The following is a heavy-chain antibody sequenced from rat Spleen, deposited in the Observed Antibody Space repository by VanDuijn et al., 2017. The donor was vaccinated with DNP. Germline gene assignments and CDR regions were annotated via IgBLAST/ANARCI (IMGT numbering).Heavy chain of an antibody. Sequence: EVRLVESGGGLVQPGRSLKLSCAASGFTFSDYYMAWVRQAPKKGLELVAAISYEGRSTYYGDSVKGRFTISRDNAKSTLYLQMNSLRSEDTATYYCARIDNNPFDYWGQGVMVTVSS. J-gene: IGHJ2*01. CDR3: ARIDNNPFDY. CDR2: ISYEGRST. V-gene: IGHV5-22*01. D-gene: IGHD1-10*01. CDR1: GFTFSDYY.